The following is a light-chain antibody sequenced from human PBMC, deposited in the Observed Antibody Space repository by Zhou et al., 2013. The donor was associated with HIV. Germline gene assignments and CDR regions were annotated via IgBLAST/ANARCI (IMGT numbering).Light chain of an antibody. Sequence: DIQMTQSPSSVSASVGDTVTITCRASQGINSWLAWYQQSPGKAPKLLIYGASTLQSGVPSRFSGSGSGTHFTLTINSLQPEDFATYYCQQANSTPLTFGGGTKVDI. V-gene: IGKV1-12*01. CDR2: GAS. J-gene: IGKJ4*01. CDR3: QQANSTPLT. CDR1: QGINSW.